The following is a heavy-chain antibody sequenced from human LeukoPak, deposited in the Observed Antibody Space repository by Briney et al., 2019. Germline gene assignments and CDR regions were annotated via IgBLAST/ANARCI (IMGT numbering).Heavy chain of an antibody. Sequence: SETLSLTCTVSGGSISSYYWSWIRQPPGKGLEWIGYIYYSGSTNYNPSLKSRVTISVDTSKNQFSLKLSSVTAADTAVYYCARVASDSSFSYYFDYWGQGTLVTVSS. J-gene: IGHJ4*02. CDR3: ARVASDSSFSYYFDY. CDR1: GGSISSYY. V-gene: IGHV4-59*01. CDR2: IYYSGST. D-gene: IGHD6-13*01.